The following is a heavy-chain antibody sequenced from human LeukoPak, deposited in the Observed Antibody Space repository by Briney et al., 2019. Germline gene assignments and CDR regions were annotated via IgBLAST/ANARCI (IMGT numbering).Heavy chain of an antibody. Sequence: SETLSLTCAVYGGSFSGYHWSWIRQPPGKGLEWIGEINHSGSTNYNPSLKSRVTISVDTSKNQFSLKPSSVTAADTAVYYCARGLGGSYYYYMDVWGKGTTVTVSS. D-gene: IGHD3-16*01. J-gene: IGHJ6*03. CDR3: ARGLGGSYYYYMDV. CDR2: INHSGST. CDR1: GGSFSGYH. V-gene: IGHV4-34*01.